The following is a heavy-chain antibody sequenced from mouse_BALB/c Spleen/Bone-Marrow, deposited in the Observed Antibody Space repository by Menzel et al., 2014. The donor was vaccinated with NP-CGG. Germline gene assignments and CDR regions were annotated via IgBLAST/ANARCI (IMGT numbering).Heavy chain of an antibody. V-gene: IGHV3-6*02. D-gene: IGHD2-3*01. J-gene: IGHJ2*01. CDR3: ARDWDGYYIDY. CDR2: ISYDGSN. CDR1: GYSITSGYY. Sequence: ESGPGLVKPSQSLSLTCSVTGYSITSGYYWNWIRQFPGNKLEWMGYISYDGSNNYNPSLKNRISITRDTSKNQFFLKWNSVTTEDTAAYYCARDWDGYYIDYWGQGTTLTVSS.